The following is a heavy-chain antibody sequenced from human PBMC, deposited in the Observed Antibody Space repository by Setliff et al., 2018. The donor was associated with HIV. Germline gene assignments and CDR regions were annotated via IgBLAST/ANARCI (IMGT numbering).Heavy chain of an antibody. CDR1: GFPFSAYS. D-gene: IGHD5-18*01. Sequence: PGGSLRLSCVGSGFPFSAYSLSWVRMAPGKGLEWIAYIYTSSSTIHYGDSVKGRFTISRDNAKNSVYLQMNSLRAEDTAVYYCARREYNYVPRAFDLWGQGTMVTVSS. CDR3: ARREYNYVPRAFDL. CDR2: IYTSSSTI. V-gene: IGHV3-48*01. J-gene: IGHJ3*01.